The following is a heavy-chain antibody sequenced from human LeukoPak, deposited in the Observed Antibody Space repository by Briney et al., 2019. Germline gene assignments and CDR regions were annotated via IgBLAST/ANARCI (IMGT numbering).Heavy chain of an antibody. CDR3: AGYIRIAAAGTTGRPFDY. J-gene: IGHJ4*02. Sequence: GASVKVSCRASGYTFTSYAISWVRQAPGRGLEWMGRIIPILGIANYAQKFQGRVTITADKSTSTAYMELSSLRSEDTAVYYCAGYIRIAAAGTTGRPFDYWGQGTLVTVSS. CDR1: GYTFTSYA. V-gene: IGHV1-69*04. CDR2: IIPILGIA. D-gene: IGHD6-13*01.